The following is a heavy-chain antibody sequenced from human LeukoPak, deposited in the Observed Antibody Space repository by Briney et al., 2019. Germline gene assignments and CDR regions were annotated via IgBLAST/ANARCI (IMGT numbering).Heavy chain of an antibody. D-gene: IGHD5-18*01. Sequence: AASVKVSCKASGGIFSSYAISWVRQAPGQGLEWMGGIIPIFGTANYAQKFQGRVTITTDESTSTAYMELSSLRSEDTAVYYCARSQYSYEPLDYWGQGTLVTVSS. CDR2: IIPIFGTA. CDR3: ARSQYSYEPLDY. J-gene: IGHJ4*02. CDR1: GGIFSSYA. V-gene: IGHV1-69*05.